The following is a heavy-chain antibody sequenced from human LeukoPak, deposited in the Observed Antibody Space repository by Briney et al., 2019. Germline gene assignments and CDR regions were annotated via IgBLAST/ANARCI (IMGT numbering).Heavy chain of an antibody. CDR3: ARPGGPPGYYYYYGMDV. J-gene: IGHJ6*02. V-gene: IGHV1-69*04. CDR2: IIPILGIA. Sequence: SVKVSCKASGGTFSSYAISWVRQAPGQGLEWMGRIIPILGIANYAQKFQGRVTITADKSTSTAYMELSSLRSEDTAVYYCARPGGPPGYYYYYGMDVWGQGTTVTVSS. CDR1: GGTFSSYA. D-gene: IGHD1-26*01.